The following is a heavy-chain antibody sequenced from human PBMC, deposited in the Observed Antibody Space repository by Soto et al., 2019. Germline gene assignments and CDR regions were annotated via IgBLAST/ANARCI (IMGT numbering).Heavy chain of an antibody. J-gene: IGHJ4*02. CDR1: GYTFTGYY. CDR2: INPSTGGT. V-gene: IGHV1-2*02. CDR3: ARDLGGLGDPFDN. Sequence: QVHLVQSGAEVKKAGASVKVCCKASGYTFTGYYIHWVRQAPGQGFEWVGWINPSTGGTSYAQKFQGRVTVTRVTSISTAYMELTRLRSNDTAVYYCARDLGGLGDPFDNWGQGTRVTVFS. D-gene: IGHD3-16*01.